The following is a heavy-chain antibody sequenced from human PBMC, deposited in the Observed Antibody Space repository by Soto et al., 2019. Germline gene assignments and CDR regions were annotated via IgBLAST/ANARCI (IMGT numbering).Heavy chain of an antibody. CDR1: GGTFSSYA. D-gene: IGHD6-13*01. CDR3: ARAGLAAGTFFDY. V-gene: IGHV1-69*13. J-gene: IGHJ4*02. Sequence: ASVKVSCKASGGTFSSYAISWVRQAPGQGLEWMGGIIPIFGTANYAQKFQGRVTITADESTSTAYMELSSLRSEDTAVYYCARAGLAAGTFFDYWGQGTLVTVSS. CDR2: IIPIFGTA.